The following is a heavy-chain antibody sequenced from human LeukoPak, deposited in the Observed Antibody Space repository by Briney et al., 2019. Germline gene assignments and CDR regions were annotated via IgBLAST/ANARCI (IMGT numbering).Heavy chain of an antibody. CDR2: IIPILGIA. CDR3: ARADQYSTSWYGFFDS. V-gene: IGHV1-69*04. Sequence: GASVKVSCKASGGAFSSYAISWVRQAPGQGLEWMGRIIPILGIANYAQKFQGRVTITADKSTSTAYMELSSLRSEDTAVYYCARADQYSTSWYGFFDSWGQGTLVTVSS. J-gene: IGHJ4*02. D-gene: IGHD6-13*01. CDR1: GGAFSSYA.